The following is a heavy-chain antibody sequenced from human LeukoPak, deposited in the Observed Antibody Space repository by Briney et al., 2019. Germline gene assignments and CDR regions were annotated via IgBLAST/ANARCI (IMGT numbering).Heavy chain of an antibody. D-gene: IGHD3-10*01. J-gene: IGHJ4*02. CDR3: AAPPGSSPNFDY. CDR1: GFTFSSYS. V-gene: IGHV3-21*01. Sequence: PGGSLRLSCAASGFTFSSYSMNWVRQAPGKGLEWVSSISSSSSYIYYADSVKGRFTISRDNAKNSLYLQTNGLRAEDTAVYYCAAPPGSSPNFDYWGQGTLVTVSS. CDR2: ISSSSSYI.